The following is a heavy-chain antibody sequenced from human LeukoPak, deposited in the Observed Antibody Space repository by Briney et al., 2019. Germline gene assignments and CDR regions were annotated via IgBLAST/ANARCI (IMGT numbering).Heavy chain of an antibody. J-gene: IGHJ4*02. CDR1: GGSVSSDNYY. V-gene: IGHV4-61*01. CDR3: ARVSRTVTPESTVYYNTY. Sequence: SETLSLTCTVSGGSVSSDNYYWSWIPQPPGKGLEWIGYMYYSGGTKYNPSLKSRVTISVETSKNQFSLKLSSVTAADTAVYYCARVSRTVTPESTVYYNTYWGQGTLVTVTS. D-gene: IGHD3-9*01. CDR2: MYYSGGT.